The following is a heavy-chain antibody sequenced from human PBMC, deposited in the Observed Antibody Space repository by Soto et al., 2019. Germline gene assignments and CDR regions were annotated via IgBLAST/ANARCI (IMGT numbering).Heavy chain of an antibody. D-gene: IGHD3-22*01. J-gene: IGHJ3*02. CDR2: INSDGSST. CDR1: GFTFSSYW. CDR3: ARGRSFQRITMIVVAITTPGAFDI. V-gene: IGHV3-74*01. Sequence: PGGSLRLSCAASGFTFSSYWMHWVRQAPGKGLVWVSRINSDGSSTSYADSVKGRFTISRDNAKNTLYLQMNSLRAEDTAVYYCARGRSFQRITMIVVAITTPGAFDIWGQGTMVTVSS.